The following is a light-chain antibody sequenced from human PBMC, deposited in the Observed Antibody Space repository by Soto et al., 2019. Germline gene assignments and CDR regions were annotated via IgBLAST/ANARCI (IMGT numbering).Light chain of an antibody. Sequence: EIVMTQSPAALSVSLGERVRLTCRASQAVSSYLAWYQQKPGQAPRLLISDASTRATDIPDRFSGSGSGTDFTLTISSLQSSDLAVYYCLQYSTWPPLYTFGQGTKLEIK. CDR1: QAVSSY. CDR3: LQYSTWPPLYT. V-gene: IGKV3-15*01. J-gene: IGKJ2*01. CDR2: DAS.